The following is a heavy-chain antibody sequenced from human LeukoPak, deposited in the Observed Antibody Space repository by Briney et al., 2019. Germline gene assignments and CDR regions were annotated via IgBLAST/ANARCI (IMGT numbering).Heavy chain of an antibody. V-gene: IGHV3-48*03. CDR3: VSQFWWAAAAGTALDD. CDR1: GFTFSSYE. D-gene: IGHD6-13*01. CDR2: VSSSGSTI. J-gene: IGHJ4*02. Sequence: PGGSLRLSCAASGFTFSSYEMNWVRQAPGKGLEWVSYVSSSGSTIYYADSVKGRFTISRDNAKNSLYLQMNSLRAEDTAVYYCVSQFWWAAAAGTALDDWGQGTLVTVSS.